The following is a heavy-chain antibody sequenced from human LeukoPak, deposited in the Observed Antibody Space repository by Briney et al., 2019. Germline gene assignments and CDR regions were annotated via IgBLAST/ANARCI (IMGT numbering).Heavy chain of an antibody. CDR1: GFTFSSYS. CDR2: ISSSNSYI. V-gene: IGHV3-21*01. Sequence: GGSLRLSCAASGFTFSSYSMNWVRQAPGKGLEWVSSISSSNSYIYYADSVKGRFTISRDNAKNSLYLQMNSLRAEDTAVYYCARTLGVDGFDPWGQGTLVKGSS. D-gene: IGHD2-15*01. CDR3: ARTLGVDGFDP. J-gene: IGHJ5*02.